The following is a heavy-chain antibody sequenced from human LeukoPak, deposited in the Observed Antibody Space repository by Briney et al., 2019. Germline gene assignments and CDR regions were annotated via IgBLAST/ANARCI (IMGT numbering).Heavy chain of an antibody. CDR1: GFTFSSYA. Sequence: GGSLRLSCAASGFTFSSYAMHWVRQAPGKGLEWVAVISYDGSNKYYADSVKGRFTISRDNSKNTLYLQMNSLRAEDTAVYYCARGSSWEHFDYWGQGTLVTVSS. CDR2: ISYDGSNK. CDR3: ARGSSWEHFDY. D-gene: IGHD6-13*01. J-gene: IGHJ4*02. V-gene: IGHV3-30-3*01.